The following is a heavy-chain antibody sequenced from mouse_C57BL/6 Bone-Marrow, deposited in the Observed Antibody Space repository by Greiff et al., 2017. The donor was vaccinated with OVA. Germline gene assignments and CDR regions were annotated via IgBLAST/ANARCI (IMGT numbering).Heavy chain of an antibody. V-gene: IGHV1-19*01. CDR3: ARRGSGSSYFDY. J-gene: IGHJ2*01. D-gene: IGHD1-1*01. CDR1: GYTFTDYY. CDR2: INPYNGGT. Sequence: EVQLQQSGPVLVKPGASVKMSCKASGYTFTDYYMNWVKQSHGKSLEWIGVINPYNGGTSYNQKFKGNATLTVDKSSSTAYMELNSLTSEDSAVYYCARRGSGSSYFDYWGQGTTLTVSS.